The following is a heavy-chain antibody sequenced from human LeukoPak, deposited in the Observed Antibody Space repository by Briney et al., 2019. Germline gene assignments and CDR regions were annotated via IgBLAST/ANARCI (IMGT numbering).Heavy chain of an antibody. CDR1: GFTFSSYA. CDR3: ARDHHYYDSSGPPREFDP. D-gene: IGHD3-22*01. J-gene: IGHJ5*02. Sequence: SGGSLRLSCAASGFTFSSYAMHWVRQAPGKGLEWVAVISYDGSNKYYADSVKGRFTISRDNSKNTLYLQMNSLRAEDTAVYYCARDHHYYDSSGPPREFDPWGQGTLVTVSS. CDR2: ISYDGSNK. V-gene: IGHV3-30*04.